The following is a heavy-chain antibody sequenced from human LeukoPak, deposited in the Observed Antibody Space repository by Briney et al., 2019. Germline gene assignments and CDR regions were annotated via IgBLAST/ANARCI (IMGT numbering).Heavy chain of an antibody. CDR1: GFTFSSYW. CDR2: IKQDGSEK. V-gene: IGHV3-7*01. CDR3: ARADVVVPAAYFNY. J-gene: IGHJ4*02. D-gene: IGHD2-2*01. Sequence: GGSLRLSCAASGFTFSSYWMSWVRQAPGKGLEWVANIKQDGSEKYYVDSVKGRFTISRDNAKNSLYLQMNSLRAEDTAVYYCARADVVVPAAYFNYWGQGTLVTVSS.